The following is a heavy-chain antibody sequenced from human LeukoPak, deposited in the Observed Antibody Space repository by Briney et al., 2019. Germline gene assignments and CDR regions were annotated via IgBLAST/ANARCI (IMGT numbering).Heavy chain of an antibody. V-gene: IGHV1-18*01. CDR1: GYTFTSYG. J-gene: IGHJ4*02. CDR3: ARGLRYYGSGSYYN. Sequence: ASVKVSCKASGYTFTSYGISWVRQAPGQGLEWMGWISAYNGNTNYAQKFQGRVTMTRNTSISTAYMELSSLRSGDTAVYYCARGLRYYGSGSYYNWGQGTLVTVSS. CDR2: ISAYNGNT. D-gene: IGHD3-10*01.